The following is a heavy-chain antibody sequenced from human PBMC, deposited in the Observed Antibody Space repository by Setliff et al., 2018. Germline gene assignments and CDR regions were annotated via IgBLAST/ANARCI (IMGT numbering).Heavy chain of an antibody. CDR1: GGSISSSSYY. CDR2: IYYSGST. Sequence: SETLSLTCTVSGGSISSSSYYWGWIRQPPGKGLERIGSIYYSGSTYYNPSLKSRGIISVDTSKSQFSLMLTAVTAADTAVYYCAGTDSSGWWFDHWGQGTLVTVSS. D-gene: IGHD6-19*01. J-gene: IGHJ5*02. V-gene: IGHV4-39*01. CDR3: AGTDSSGWWFDH.